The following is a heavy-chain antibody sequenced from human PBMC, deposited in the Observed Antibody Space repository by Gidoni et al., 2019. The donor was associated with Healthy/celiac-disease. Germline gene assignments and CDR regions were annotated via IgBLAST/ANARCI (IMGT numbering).Heavy chain of an antibody. CDR3: ARVAGPESQTAGTAPFDY. V-gene: IGHV1-18*04. CDR2: ISAYNGNT. CDR1: GYTFTSYG. D-gene: IGHD6-13*01. Sequence: QVQLVQSGAEVKKPGASVKVSCRASGYTFTSYGISGVRQDPGQGLEWMGWISAYNGNTNYAQKLQGRVTMTTDTTTSTAYMELRSLRSDDTAVYYCARVAGPESQTAGTAPFDYWGQGTLVTVSS. J-gene: IGHJ4*02.